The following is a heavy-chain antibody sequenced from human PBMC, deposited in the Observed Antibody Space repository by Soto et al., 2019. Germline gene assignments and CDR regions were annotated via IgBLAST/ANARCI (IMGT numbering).Heavy chain of an antibody. V-gene: IGHV1-18*01. J-gene: IGHJ5*02. CDR2: ISAYNGNT. CDR1: GYTFTSYG. D-gene: IGHD2-2*01. CDR3: ARDQVLVPAASEAPQAGGDWFDP. Sequence: QVQLVQSGAEVKKPGASVKVSCKASGYTFTSYGISWVRQAPGQGLEWMGWISAYNGNTNYAQKLQGRVTMTTDTATSTAYMERRSLRSDDTAVYYCARDQVLVPAASEAPQAGGDWFDPWGQGTLVTVSS.